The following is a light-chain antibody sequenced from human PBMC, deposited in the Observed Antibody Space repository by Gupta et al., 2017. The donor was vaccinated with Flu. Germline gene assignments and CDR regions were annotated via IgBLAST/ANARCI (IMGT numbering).Light chain of an antibody. CDR2: DDG. CDR3: QMWDTSSDHWV. V-gene: IGLV3-21*03. Sequence: GKTARCTGRGNNIGRETVDWYQQKPGQTPVLVVCDDGDRPSGIPDRFSGSNSGGTATLTISRVEAGDEADYYCQMWDTSSDHWVFGGGTMLTVL. J-gene: IGLJ3*02. CDR1: NIGRET.